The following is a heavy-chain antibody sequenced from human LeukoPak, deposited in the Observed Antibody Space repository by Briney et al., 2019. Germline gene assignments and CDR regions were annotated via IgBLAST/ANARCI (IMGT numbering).Heavy chain of an antibody. CDR1: GYSFPNYW. J-gene: IGHJ4*02. V-gene: IGHV5-51*01. CDR2: VYPGDSTT. D-gene: IGHD6-6*01. Sequence: GESLKISCQASGYSFPNYWIGWVRQMPGKGLEWVGTVYPGDSTTKYRPSLQGQVTISADKSINTAYLQWSSLKPSDTAMYYCTRYGGEFSSSYGYWGQGTLVTASS. CDR3: TRYGGEFSSSYGY.